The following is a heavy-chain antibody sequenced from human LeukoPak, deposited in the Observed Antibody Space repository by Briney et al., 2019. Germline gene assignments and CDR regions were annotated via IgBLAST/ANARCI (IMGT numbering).Heavy chain of an antibody. CDR1: GFTFSSYE. V-gene: IGHV3-48*03. CDR3: AKAAPPRLGSLDY. CDR2: ISSSGSTI. Sequence: GGSLRLSCAASGFTFSSYEMNWVRQAPGKGLEWVSYISSSGSTIYYADSVKGRFTISRDNSKNTLYLHMNSLRAEDTAVYYCAKAAPPRLGSLDYWGQGTWSPSPQ. J-gene: IGHJ4*02. D-gene: IGHD5-12*01.